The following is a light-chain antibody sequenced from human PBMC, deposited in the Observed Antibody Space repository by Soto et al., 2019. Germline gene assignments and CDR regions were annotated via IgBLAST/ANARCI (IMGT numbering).Light chain of an antibody. J-gene: IGKJ2*01. CDR2: AAS. V-gene: IGKV1-39*01. CDR1: ESISGY. Sequence: DIQLTQSPSSLSASVGDRVTITCRASESISGYLNWYQQRPGTAPKLLIYAASSLQSGVSSRFSGSASGTDFTLSINCLQPEDFATYYCQQSYGFPYTFGQGTKLE. CDR3: QQSYGFPYT.